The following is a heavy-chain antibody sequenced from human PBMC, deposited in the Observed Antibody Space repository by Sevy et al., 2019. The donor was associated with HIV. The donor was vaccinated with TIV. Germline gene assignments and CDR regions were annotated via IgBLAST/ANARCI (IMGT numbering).Heavy chain of an antibody. Sequence: GGSLRLSCAASGFSFSSYWTHWVRQVPGKGLVWLSRINSDGTYTKYGDSAKGRFTISRDNAKNTLYLQMDSLRAEDTAVYYCARDKVEGGTMVQDNDYWGQGTLVTVSS. V-gene: IGHV3-74*03. CDR3: ARDKVEGGTMVQDNDY. J-gene: IGHJ4*02. D-gene: IGHD3-10*01. CDR2: INSDGTYT. CDR1: GFSFSSYW.